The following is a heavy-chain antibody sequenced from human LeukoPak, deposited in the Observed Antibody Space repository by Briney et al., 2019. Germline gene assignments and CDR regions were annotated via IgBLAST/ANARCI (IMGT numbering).Heavy chain of an antibody. CDR2: IYHSGST. Sequence: PSETLSLTCAVSGGSISSSNWWSWVRQPPGKGLEWTGEIYHSGSTNYNPSLKSRVTISVDKSKNQFSLKLSSVTAADTAVYYCARHLLRTSTSFDHWDQGNLVTVSS. V-gene: IGHV4-4*02. D-gene: IGHD1-14*01. CDR1: GGSISSSNW. CDR3: ARHLLRTSTSFDH. J-gene: IGHJ4*02.